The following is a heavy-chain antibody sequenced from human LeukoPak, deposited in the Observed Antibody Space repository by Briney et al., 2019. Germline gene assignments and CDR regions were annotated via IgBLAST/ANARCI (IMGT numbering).Heavy chain of an antibody. J-gene: IGHJ1*01. D-gene: IGHD2-15*01. CDR1: GYSISSGYY. CDR2: IYHSGST. CDR3: ARVGYCSGGTCYAEYFHH. V-gene: IGHV4-38-2*01. Sequence: NPSETLSLTCAVSGYSISSGYYWGWIRQPPGKGLEWIGTIYHSGSTYYNPSLKSRVTISLDTSKNHFSLKLSSVTAADTAVYYCARVGYCSGGTCYAEYFHHWGQGTLVTVS.